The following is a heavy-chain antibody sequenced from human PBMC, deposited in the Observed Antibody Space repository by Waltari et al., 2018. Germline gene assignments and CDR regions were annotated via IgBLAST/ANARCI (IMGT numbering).Heavy chain of an antibody. Sequence: QLQLQESGPGLVKPSDTLSLTCTVSGGSISSRSYYWGWIRQSPGKGLEWIGSIYYSGSTYYNPTLKSRVTISGDTSKNQFSLKLSSVTAADTAVYYCARHWKKSGYRFDPWGQGTLVTVSS. CDR3: ARHWKKSGYRFDP. J-gene: IGHJ5*02. D-gene: IGHD5-12*01. V-gene: IGHV4-39*01. CDR1: GGSISSRSYY. CDR2: IYYSGST.